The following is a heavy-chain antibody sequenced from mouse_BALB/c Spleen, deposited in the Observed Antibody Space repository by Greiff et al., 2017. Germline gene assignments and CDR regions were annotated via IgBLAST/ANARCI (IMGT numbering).Heavy chain of an antibody. Sequence: EVQLVESGPGLVKPSQSLSLTCSVTGYSITSGYYWNWIRQFPGNKLEWMGYISYDGSNNYNPSLKNRISITRDTSKNQFFLKLNSVTTEDTATYYCAREGSMITRYWGQGTTLTVSS. CDR2: ISYDGSN. J-gene: IGHJ2*01. D-gene: IGHD2-4*01. V-gene: IGHV3-6*02. CDR3: AREGSMITRY. CDR1: GYSITSGYY.